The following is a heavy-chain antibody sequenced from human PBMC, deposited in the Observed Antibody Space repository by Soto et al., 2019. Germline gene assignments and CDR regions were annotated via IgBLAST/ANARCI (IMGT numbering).Heavy chain of an antibody. CDR3: ARDVLSSYYDVLTGSYYFDY. CDR1: GGTFSSYA. V-gene: IGHV1-69*13. Sequence: SVKVSCKASGGTFSSYAISWVRQAPGQGLEWMGGIIPIFGTANYAQKFQGRVTITADESTSTAYMELSSLRSEDTAVYYCARDVLSSYYDVLTGSYYFDYWGQGTLVTVSS. CDR2: IIPIFGTA. D-gene: IGHD3-9*01. J-gene: IGHJ4*02.